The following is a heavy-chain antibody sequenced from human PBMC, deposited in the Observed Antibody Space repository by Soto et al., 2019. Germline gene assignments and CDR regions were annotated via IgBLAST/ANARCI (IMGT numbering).Heavy chain of an antibody. D-gene: IGHD6-19*01. CDR3: ARDLIFFPAAGTPDYYYYYGMDV. Sequence: GGSLRLSCAASGFTFSSYSMNWVRQAPGKGLEWVSSISSSSSYIYYADSVKGRFTISRDNAKNSLYLQMNSLRAEDTAVYYCARDLIFFPAAGTPDYYYYYGMDVWGQGTTVTVSS. CDR2: ISSSSSYI. V-gene: IGHV3-21*01. J-gene: IGHJ6*02. CDR1: GFTFSSYS.